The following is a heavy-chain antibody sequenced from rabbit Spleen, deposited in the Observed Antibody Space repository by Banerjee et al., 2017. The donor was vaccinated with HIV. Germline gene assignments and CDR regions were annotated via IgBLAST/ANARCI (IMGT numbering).Heavy chain of an antibody. CDR1: GFSFSSSDY. V-gene: IGHV1S40*01. D-gene: IGHD4-1*01. J-gene: IGHJ4*01. CDR3: ARYIHSSGWGVSL. Sequence: QSLEESGGDLVKPGASLTLTCTASGFSFSSSDYMCWVRQAPGKGPEWIACINGVTGKALYATWAKGRFTFSKTSSTTVTLQMTSLTAADTATHFCARYIHSSGWGVSLWGPGTLVTVS. CDR2: INGVTGKA.